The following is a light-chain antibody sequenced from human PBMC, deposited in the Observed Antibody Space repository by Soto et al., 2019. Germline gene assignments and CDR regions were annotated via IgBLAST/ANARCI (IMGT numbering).Light chain of an antibody. V-gene: IGKV3-11*01. J-gene: IGKJ4*01. Sequence: EIVLTQSPATLSLSPGERATLSCRASQSVSIYLAWYQQKPGLAPRLLIYDASNRATGIPARFSGSGSGTDFTLTISSLEPEDFAVYYCQQRSSRVTFGGGTKVEIK. CDR1: QSVSIY. CDR2: DAS. CDR3: QQRSSRVT.